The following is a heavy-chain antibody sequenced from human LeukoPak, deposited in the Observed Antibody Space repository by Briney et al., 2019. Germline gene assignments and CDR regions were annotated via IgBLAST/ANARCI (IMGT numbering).Heavy chain of an antibody. V-gene: IGHV3-74*01. CDR1: GFTFRTYW. J-gene: IGHJ4*02. CDR3: AKGGFYNSGSYDY. D-gene: IGHD3-10*01. CDR2: IDSDGSNI. Sequence: GGSLRLSCAGYGFTFRTYWMHWVRQAPGKGLVWVSRIDSDGSNIDYADSVKGRFTISRDNAKNTLYLQMNSLRADDTAMYYCAKGGFYNSGSYDYWGRGTLVTASS.